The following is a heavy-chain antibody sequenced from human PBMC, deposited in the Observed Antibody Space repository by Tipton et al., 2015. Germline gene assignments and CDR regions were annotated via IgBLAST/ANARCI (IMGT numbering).Heavy chain of an antibody. CDR2: INHGGST. Sequence: TLSLTCTVSGDSISSSSWWSWVRQPPGKGLEWIGEINHGGSTNYNPSLKSRVTMSVDKSKNQFSLKLSSVTAADTAVYYCARRITIFGVVIIPGYFDYWGQGTLVTVSS. CDR1: GDSISSSSW. CDR3: ARRITIFGVVIIPGYFDY. D-gene: IGHD3-3*01. V-gene: IGHV4-4*02. J-gene: IGHJ4*02.